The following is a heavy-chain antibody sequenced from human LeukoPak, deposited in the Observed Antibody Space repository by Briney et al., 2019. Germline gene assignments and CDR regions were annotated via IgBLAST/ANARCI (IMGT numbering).Heavy chain of an antibody. Sequence: SETLSLTCTVSGASISSSSYYWGWIRQPPGKGLEWIGSIYYSGSTYYSPSLKSRVTISVDTSKNQFSLKLSSVTAADTAVYYCARGPICSGGSCYKMLDYWGQGTLVTVSS. V-gene: IGHV4-39*07. J-gene: IGHJ4*02. D-gene: IGHD2-15*01. CDR3: ARGPICSGGSCYKMLDY. CDR1: GASISSSSYY. CDR2: IYYSGST.